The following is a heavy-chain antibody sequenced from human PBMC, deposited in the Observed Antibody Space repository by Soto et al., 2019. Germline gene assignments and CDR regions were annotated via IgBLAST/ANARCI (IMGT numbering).Heavy chain of an antibody. CDR1: GDSVSSSCCY. Sequence: SEILSLTCTVSGDSVSSSCCYWGWIRQPPGKGLEWIGSIFYSGSTYYNPSLKSRVTISVDTSKNQFSLKLSSVTAADTAVYYCARRGSSRQIYHYGMDVWGPGTTVTVSS. J-gene: IGHJ6*02. D-gene: IGHD6-13*01. V-gene: IGHV4-39*01. CDR3: ARRGSSRQIYHYGMDV. CDR2: IFYSGST.